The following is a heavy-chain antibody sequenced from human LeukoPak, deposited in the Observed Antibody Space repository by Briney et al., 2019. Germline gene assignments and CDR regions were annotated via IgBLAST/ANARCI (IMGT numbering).Heavy chain of an antibody. D-gene: IGHD1-26*01. Sequence: GGSLRLSCAASGFTFDDYAMHWVRQAPGKGLEWVSGISWNSGSIGYADSVKGRFTISRDNAKNSLYLQMNSLRAEDTALYYCAKHASVSGRHFDYWGQGTLVSVSS. V-gene: IGHV3-9*01. CDR3: AKHASVSGRHFDY. J-gene: IGHJ4*02. CDR1: GFTFDDYA. CDR2: ISWNSGSI.